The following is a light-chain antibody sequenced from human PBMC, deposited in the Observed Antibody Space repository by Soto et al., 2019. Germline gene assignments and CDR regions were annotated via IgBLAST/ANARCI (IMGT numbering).Light chain of an antibody. CDR2: EVT. CDR3: QSYDNSLSGSWV. J-gene: IGLJ3*02. V-gene: IGLV2-14*01. Sequence: QSALTQPASVSGSPGQSITISCSGTSSDVGAYNYVSWYRQHPGKAPKLLIYEVTNRPSGVSNRFSGSKSANTASLTISGLQAKDEADYYRQSYDNSLSGSWVFGGGTKVTVL. CDR1: SSDVGAYNY.